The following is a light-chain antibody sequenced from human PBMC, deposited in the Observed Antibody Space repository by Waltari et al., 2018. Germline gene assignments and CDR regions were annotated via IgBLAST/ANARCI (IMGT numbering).Light chain of an antibody. Sequence: QSALTQPASVSGSPGQSTTIPCTGTSSDVGVYNYVSWYQHPPGKAPTIMIYDVNDRPSGVSHRFSGSKSGNTASLTISGLQAEDEADYYCSAYRRSDIVVFGGGTKLTVL. J-gene: IGLJ2*01. V-gene: IGLV2-14*03. CDR3: SAYRRSDIVV. CDR2: DVN. CDR1: SSDVGVYNY.